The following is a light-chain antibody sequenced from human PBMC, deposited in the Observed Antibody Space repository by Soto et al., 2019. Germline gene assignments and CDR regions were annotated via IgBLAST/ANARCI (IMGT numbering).Light chain of an antibody. CDR1: SSDVGGYNY. CDR2: EVS. V-gene: IGLV2-14*01. Sequence: QSVLTQPASVSGSPGQSITISCTGTSSDVGGYNYVSWYQQHPGRAPKLMIYEVSDRPSGVSNRFSGSKSGNTASLTISGLQAEDEANYYCSSYTRSNNVIFGGGTKLTVL. J-gene: IGLJ2*01. CDR3: SSYTRSNNVI.